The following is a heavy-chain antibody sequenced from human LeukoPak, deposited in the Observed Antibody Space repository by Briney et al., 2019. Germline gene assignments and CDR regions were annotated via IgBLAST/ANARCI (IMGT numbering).Heavy chain of an antibody. CDR1: GGSISSSGYY. CDR2: IYYSGIT. J-gene: IGHJ4*02. Sequence: PSETLSLTCTVSGGSISSSGYYWGWLRQSPGGGREWVGNIYYSGITYYNPSLKSRVNISVDTSKNQFSLKLSSVTAADTTIYYCGRVTVGALDYWGQGTLVTVSS. V-gene: IGHV4-39*01. CDR3: GRVTVGALDY. D-gene: IGHD1-26*01.